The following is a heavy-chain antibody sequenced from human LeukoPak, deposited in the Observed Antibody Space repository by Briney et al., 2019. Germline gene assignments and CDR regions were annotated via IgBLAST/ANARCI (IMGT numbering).Heavy chain of an antibody. CDR1: GFSFSHYG. D-gene: IGHD6-19*01. Sequence: GGSLRLSCAASGFSFSHYGMNWVRQAPGKGLEWVSAISRSGDSTYYAASVKGRFTISRDNSKNTLYLQMNSLRAEDTAVYYCAKGIYSSGWSSFDYWGHGTLVTVSS. CDR3: AKGIYSSGWSSFDY. V-gene: IGHV3-23*01. J-gene: IGHJ4*01. CDR2: ISRSGDST.